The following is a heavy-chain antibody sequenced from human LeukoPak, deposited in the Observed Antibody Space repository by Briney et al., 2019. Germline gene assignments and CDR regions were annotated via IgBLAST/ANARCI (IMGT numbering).Heavy chain of an antibody. J-gene: IGHJ4*02. CDR2: IYPDDSDT. CDR1: GYSFPSYW. Sequence: GESLKISCKGTGYSFPSYWIAWVRQMPGKGLEWMGIIYPDDSDTRYSPSFQGQVTISADKSISTAYLQWSSLKASDTAMYYCARSPTTGLDFDYWGQGTLVTVSS. V-gene: IGHV5-51*01. CDR3: ARSPTTGLDFDY. D-gene: IGHD4-17*01.